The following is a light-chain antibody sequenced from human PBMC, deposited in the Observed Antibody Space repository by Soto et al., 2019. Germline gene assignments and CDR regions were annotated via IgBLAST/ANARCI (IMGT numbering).Light chain of an antibody. J-gene: IGKJ1*01. Sequence: EIVLTQSPATLSSFPGDRVTLSCRASQSINTRLAWYQHRPGQAPRLLIYQTSLRAAGIPARFSGSGSGTHLTLTITDVQPEDFSLYYCHQRQSWPRTFGQGTKVDI. CDR2: QTS. CDR1: QSINTR. V-gene: IGKV3-11*01. CDR3: HQRQSWPRT.